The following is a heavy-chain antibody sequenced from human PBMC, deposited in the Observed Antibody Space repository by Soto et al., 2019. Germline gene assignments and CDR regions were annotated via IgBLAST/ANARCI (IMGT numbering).Heavy chain of an antibody. D-gene: IGHD2-15*01. V-gene: IGHV1-46*01. Sequence: ASVKVSCKASGYLFAAYSMHWVRLAPGQGLEWMGVVNPSGGSTKYAQNFQGRVTMTRDTSTTTIYMELSSLRSDDTAIYYCAREENCSGGTCYSEYFHRWGQGTLVTVSS. CDR2: VNPSGGST. J-gene: IGHJ1*01. CDR1: GYLFAAYS. CDR3: AREENCSGGTCYSEYFHR.